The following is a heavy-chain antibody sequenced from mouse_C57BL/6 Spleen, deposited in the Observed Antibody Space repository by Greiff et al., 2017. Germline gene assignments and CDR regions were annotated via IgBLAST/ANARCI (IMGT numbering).Heavy chain of an antibody. CDR1: GYTFTSYD. CDR2: IYPRDGST. D-gene: IGHD2-1*01. V-gene: IGHV1-85*01. CDR3: ARGIDYGKTWFAY. J-gene: IGHJ3*01. Sequence: LQESGPELVKPGASVKLSCKASGYTFTSYDINWVKQRPGQGLEWIGWIYPRDGSTKYNEKFKGKATLTVDTSSSTAYMELHSLTSEDAAVYFCARGIDYGKTWFAYWGQGTLVTVSA.